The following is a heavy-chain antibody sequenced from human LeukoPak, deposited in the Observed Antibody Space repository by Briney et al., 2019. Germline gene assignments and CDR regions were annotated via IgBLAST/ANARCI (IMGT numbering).Heavy chain of an antibody. V-gene: IGHV3-30*03. CDR3: VRNLDFWGDSEDY. D-gene: IGHD3-3*01. J-gene: IGHJ4*02. Sequence: GRSLRLSCAASGFTFSSYGMHWVRQAPGKGLEWVAVISYDGSNKYYADSVKGRFTISRDNAKNTLYLQMNSLRAEDTAVYYCVRNLDFWGDSEDYWGQGTLVTVSS. CDR1: GFTFSSYG. CDR2: ISYDGSNK.